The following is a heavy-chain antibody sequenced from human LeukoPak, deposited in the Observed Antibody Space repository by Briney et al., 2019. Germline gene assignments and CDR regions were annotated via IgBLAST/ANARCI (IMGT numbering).Heavy chain of an antibody. CDR1: GFTFSSYG. J-gene: IGHJ6*02. CDR2: ISYDGDNK. D-gene: IGHD6-13*01. CDR3: SKGLLGSSWYAYYYGMDV. Sequence: GRSLRLSCAASGFTFSSYGMHWVRQAPGKGLEWVAVISYDGDNKYFADSVKGRFTISRDNSKSTLYLQMNSLRAEDSALYFCSKGLLGSSWYAYYYGMDVWGQGTTVTVSS. V-gene: IGHV3-30*18.